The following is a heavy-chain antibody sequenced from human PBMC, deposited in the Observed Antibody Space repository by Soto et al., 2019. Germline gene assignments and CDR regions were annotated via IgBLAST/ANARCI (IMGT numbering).Heavy chain of an antibody. Sequence: QVQLVDSGGGVVQPGRSLRLSCAASGFGFSGYSMLWVRQAPGKGLEWVAVISHDGSNKHYADSVKGRFTISRDNSKNTLYLQMNSLRLEDTAVFYCARIGRGYSYGNGYDYWGQGTLVTVS. CDR2: ISHDGSNK. CDR1: GFGFSGYS. D-gene: IGHD5-18*01. V-gene: IGHV3-30-3*01. CDR3: ARIGRGYSYGNGYDY. J-gene: IGHJ4*02.